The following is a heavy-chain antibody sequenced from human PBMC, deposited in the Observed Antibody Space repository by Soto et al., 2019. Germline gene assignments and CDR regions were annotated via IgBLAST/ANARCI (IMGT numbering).Heavy chain of an antibody. CDR2: MSTSSSYI. D-gene: IGHD3-10*01. J-gene: IGHJ6*02. Sequence: GGPLRRSCEASGFPFSSYSMNWVRQATGKGLEWVSSMSTSSSYIYYAASVKGRFTISRDNSKNSLYLQMNSLRAENTAVYYCARDRDMVRGVIITRGMDVWGQGTTVTVSS. CDR3: ARDRDMVRGVIITRGMDV. V-gene: IGHV3-21*01. CDR1: GFPFSSYS.